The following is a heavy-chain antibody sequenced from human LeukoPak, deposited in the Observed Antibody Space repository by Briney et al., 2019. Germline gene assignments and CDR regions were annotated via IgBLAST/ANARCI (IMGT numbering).Heavy chain of an antibody. J-gene: IGHJ3*02. V-gene: IGHV3-33*08. CDR2: IWYDAAYL. CDR3: GRCDYDRRGPRSWRAYNS. D-gene: IGHD4/OR15-4a*01. CDR1: GCSFRSYD. Sequence: GRSLRLSCAASGCSFRSYDMHWVRQAPGKGLEWVALIWYDAAYLYYGESVKDRFTISSDNSKNMLYLQMNRLRVDDTGLYYCGRCDYDRRGPRSWRAYNSWRQGRMVGVRS.